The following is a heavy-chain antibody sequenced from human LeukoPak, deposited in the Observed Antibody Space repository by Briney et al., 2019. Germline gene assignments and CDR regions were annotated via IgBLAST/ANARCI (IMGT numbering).Heavy chain of an antibody. CDR2: ISGSGGST. CDR3: ARVLRYCSGGNCYSGGLGYMDV. D-gene: IGHD2-15*01. Sequence: GGSLRLSCAASGFTFSSYAMSWVRQAPGKGLEWVSAISGSGGSTYYADSVKGRFTISRDNSKNTLYLQMNSLRAEDTAVYYCARVLRYCSGGNCYSGGLGYMDVWGKGTTVTISS. J-gene: IGHJ6*03. V-gene: IGHV3-23*01. CDR1: GFTFSSYA.